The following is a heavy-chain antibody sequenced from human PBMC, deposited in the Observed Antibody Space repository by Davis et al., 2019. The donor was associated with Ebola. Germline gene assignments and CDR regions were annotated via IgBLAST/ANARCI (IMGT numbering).Heavy chain of an antibody. J-gene: IGHJ6*02. CDR2: IIPIFGTA. CDR1: GGTFSSYA. D-gene: IGHD2-15*01. CDR3: ASSEGYLYGMDV. Sequence: AASVKVSCKASGGTFSSYAISWVRQAPGQGLEWMGGIIPIFGTANYAQKFQGRVTVTADASTSTAYMELSSLTSEDTAVYYCASSEGYLYGMDVWGQGTTVTVSS. V-gene: IGHV1-69*13.